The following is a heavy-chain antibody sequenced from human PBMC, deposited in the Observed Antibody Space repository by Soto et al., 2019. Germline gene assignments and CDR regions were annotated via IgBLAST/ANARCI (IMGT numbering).Heavy chain of an antibody. Sequence: QITLNESGPTQVKPRQTLTLTCTFSGFSLTTSGVGVGWIRQSPGKAPEWLALIYWDDDKRYSPSLKSRLTKTKDTSKTQVVLTMADLDPADTATYYCAHRVLRTVFGLVTTTAIYFDFWGQGPPVAVSS. CDR3: AHRVLRTVFGLVTTTAIYFDF. D-gene: IGHD3-3*01. CDR1: GFSLTTSGVG. V-gene: IGHV2-5*02. J-gene: IGHJ4*02. CDR2: IYWDDDK.